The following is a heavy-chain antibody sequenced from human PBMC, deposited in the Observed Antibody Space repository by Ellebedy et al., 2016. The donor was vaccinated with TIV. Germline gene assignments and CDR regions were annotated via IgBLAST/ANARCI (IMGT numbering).Heavy chain of an antibody. J-gene: IGHJ4*02. CDR2: INPSGGST. D-gene: IGHD5-18*01. CDR3: ARDHLVETAMAFDY. V-gene: IGHV1-46*04. Sequence: AASVKVSCKASGYTFSSYYLHWVRHAPGQGLEWMVIINPSGGSTRYAQKLQGRVTMTRDTSTSTVYMDLSSLRSEDTAVYYCARDHLVETAMAFDYWGQGTLVTVSS. CDR1: GYTFSSYY.